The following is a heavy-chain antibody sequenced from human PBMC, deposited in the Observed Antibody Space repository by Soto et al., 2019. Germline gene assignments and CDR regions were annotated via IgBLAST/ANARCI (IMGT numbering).Heavy chain of an antibody. V-gene: IGHV5-51*01. CDR1: GYSFTSYW. D-gene: IGHD3-9*01. CDR3: ARHWGPYYDILTGYPNYYYGMDV. J-gene: IGHJ6*02. CDR2: IYPGDSDT. Sequence: GESLKISCKGSGYSFTSYWIGWVRQMPGKGLEGMGIIYPGDSDTRYSPSFQGQVTISADKSISTAYLQWSSLKASDTAMYYCARHWGPYYDILTGYPNYYYGMDVWGQGTTVTVSS.